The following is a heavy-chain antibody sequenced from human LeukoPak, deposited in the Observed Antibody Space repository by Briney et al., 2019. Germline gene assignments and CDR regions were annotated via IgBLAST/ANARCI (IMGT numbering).Heavy chain of an antibody. CDR1: GCTFKNYA. V-gene: IGHV1-69*13. CDR2: ILSIFGTT. CDR3: GRVSCGGNCYSLIGTFDI. Sequence: SVKVSCTASGCTFKNYAISWVRQAPGQGLEWMGGILSIFGTTNYAQKFQARVTITADESTSTAYMEMSSLRSEDTAVYYCGRVSCGGNCYSLIGTFDIWGQGTMVTVSS. D-gene: IGHD2-15*01. J-gene: IGHJ3*02.